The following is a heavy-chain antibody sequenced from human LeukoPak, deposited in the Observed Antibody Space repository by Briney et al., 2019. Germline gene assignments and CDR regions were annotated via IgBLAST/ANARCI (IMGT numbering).Heavy chain of an antibody. J-gene: IGHJ6*02. Sequence: SETLPLTCTVSADSISSYYWSWIRQPPGKGLEWIGYIYYSGSTNYNPSLKSRVTISVDTSKNQFSLKLSSVTAADTAVYYCARTNDGDYYYGMDVWGQGTTVTVSS. CDR1: ADSISSYY. D-gene: IGHD1-1*01. CDR3: ARTNDGDYYYGMDV. V-gene: IGHV4-59*01. CDR2: IYYSGST.